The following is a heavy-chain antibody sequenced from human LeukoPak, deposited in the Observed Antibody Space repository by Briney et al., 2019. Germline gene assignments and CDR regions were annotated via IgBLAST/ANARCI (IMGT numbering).Heavy chain of an antibody. CDR3: ARGRGAARLFDY. CDR2: FYYTGST. J-gene: IGHJ4*02. D-gene: IGHD6-6*01. CDR1: GGSISSNGYY. Sequence: SETLSLTCTVSGGSISSNGYYWGWIRQPPGKGLEWIGSFYYTGSTFYSPSLKSRVTISVDTSKNQFSLKLSSVTAADTAVYYCARGRGAARLFDYWGQGTLVTVSS. V-gene: IGHV4-39*07.